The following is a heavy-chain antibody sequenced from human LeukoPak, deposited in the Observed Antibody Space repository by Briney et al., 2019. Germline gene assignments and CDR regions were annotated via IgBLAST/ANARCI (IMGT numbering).Heavy chain of an antibody. D-gene: IGHD6-13*01. CDR1: GYTFTSYG. Sequence: ASVKVSCKASGYTFTSYGISWVRQAPGQGLEGMGWISAYNGNTNYAQKLQGRVTMTTDTSTSTDYMELRSLRSDDTAVYYCARGFWSEAAAGTYYYYGMDVWGQGTTVTVSS. V-gene: IGHV1-18*01. J-gene: IGHJ6*02. CDR2: ISAYNGNT. CDR3: ARGFWSEAAAGTYYYYGMDV.